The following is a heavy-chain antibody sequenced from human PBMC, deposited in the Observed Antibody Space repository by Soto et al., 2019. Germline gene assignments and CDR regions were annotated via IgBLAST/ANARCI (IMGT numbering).Heavy chain of an antibody. CDR3: ASVRCTNGVCYNDYYYYGMDV. D-gene: IGHD2-8*01. CDR2: IIPIFGTA. J-gene: IGHJ6*02. Sequence: ASVKVSCKASGGTFSSYAISWVRQAPGQGLEWMGGIIPIFGTANYAQKFQGRVTITADESTSTAYMELSSLRSEDTAVYYCASVRCTNGVCYNDYYYYGMDVWGQGTTVTVSS. CDR1: GGTFSSYA. V-gene: IGHV1-69*13.